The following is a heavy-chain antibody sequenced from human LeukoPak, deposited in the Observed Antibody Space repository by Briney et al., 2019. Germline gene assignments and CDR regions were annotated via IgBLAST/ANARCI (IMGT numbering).Heavy chain of an antibody. V-gene: IGHV1-46*01. CDR2: IYPSDGAK. CDR3: ARDYGSGNYYFNY. CDR1: GYTFTSYY. Sequence: ASVKVSCKASGYTFTSYYMHWVRQAPGQGREWMGIIYPSDGAKSYAQKFQGRVTMTRDTSTRKVYMELSSLRSEDTAVYYCARDYGSGNYYFNYWGQGTLVTVSS. J-gene: IGHJ4*02. D-gene: IGHD3-10*01.